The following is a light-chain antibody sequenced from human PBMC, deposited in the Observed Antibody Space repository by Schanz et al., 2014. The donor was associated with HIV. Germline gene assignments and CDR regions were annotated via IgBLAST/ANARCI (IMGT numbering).Light chain of an antibody. CDR2: DVT. V-gene: IGLV1-44*01. CDR3: SSYTTSGSLV. CDR1: SSNIGSFA. J-gene: IGLJ3*02. Sequence: QSVLTQPPSVSGTPGQRVTISCSGSSSNIGSFAVHWYQQLPGTAPKLIVYDVTKRPSGVPDRFSGSKSGNTASLTISGLQAEDEADYYCSSYTTSGSLVFGGGTKLTVL.